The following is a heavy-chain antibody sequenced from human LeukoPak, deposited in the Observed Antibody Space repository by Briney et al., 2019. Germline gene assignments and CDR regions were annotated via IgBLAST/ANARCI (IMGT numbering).Heavy chain of an antibody. CDR2: INHSGST. V-gene: IGHV4-34*01. D-gene: IGHD2-15*01. CDR3: ARRGRCSGGSCYLGY. Sequence: PSETLSLTCAVSGGSFSGYYWSWIRQPPGKGLEWIGEINHSGSTNYNPSLKSRVTISVDTSKNQFSLKLSSVTAADTAVYYCARRGRCSGGSCYLGYWGQGTLVTVSS. CDR1: GGSFSGYY. J-gene: IGHJ4*02.